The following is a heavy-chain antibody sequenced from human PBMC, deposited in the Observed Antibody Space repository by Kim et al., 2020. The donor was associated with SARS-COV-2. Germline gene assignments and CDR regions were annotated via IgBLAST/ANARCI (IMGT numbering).Heavy chain of an antibody. CDR3: ARDRYCSSTSCYRGGMDV. D-gene: IGHD2-2*01. V-gene: IGHV4-31*03. Sequence: SETLSLTCTVSGGSISSGGYYWSWIRQHPGKGLEWIGYIYYSGSTYYNPSLKSRVTISVDTSKNQFSLKLSSVTAADTAVYYCARDRYCSSTSCYRGGMDVWGQGTTVTVSS. CDR2: IYYSGST. J-gene: IGHJ6*02. CDR1: GGSISSGGYY.